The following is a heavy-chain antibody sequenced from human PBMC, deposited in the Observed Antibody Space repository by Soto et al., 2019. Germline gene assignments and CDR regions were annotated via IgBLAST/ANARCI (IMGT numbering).Heavy chain of an antibody. V-gene: IGHV4-31*03. Sequence: SETLSLTCTVSGGSISSGGYYWSWIRQNPGKGLEWIGYIYYSGSTYYNPSLKSRVTMSVDTSKNQFSLKLSSVTAADTAVYYCAREIITPIGEGLYYYYGMDIWGQGTMVTVSS. CDR1: GGSISSGGYY. D-gene: IGHD3-10*01. J-gene: IGHJ6*02. CDR3: AREIITPIGEGLYYYYGMDI. CDR2: IYYSGST.